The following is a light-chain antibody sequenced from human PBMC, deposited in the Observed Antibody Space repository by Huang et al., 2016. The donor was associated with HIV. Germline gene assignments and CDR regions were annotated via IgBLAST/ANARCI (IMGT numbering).Light chain of an antibody. CDR1: QAIRND. J-gene: IGKJ1*01. CDR2: AAS. CDR3: LQTYTDPWT. Sequence: IQMTQSPASLSASVGDRVTITCRASQAIRNDLGWYQQRLGKAPKLLVSAASHLQSGVPSRFSGSGSGTHFTLTISGLQSEDFATYYCLQTYTDPWT. V-gene: IGKV1-6*01.